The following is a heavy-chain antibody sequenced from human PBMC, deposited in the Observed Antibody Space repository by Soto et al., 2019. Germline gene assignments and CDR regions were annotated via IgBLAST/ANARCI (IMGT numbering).Heavy chain of an antibody. V-gene: IGHV4-30-4*01. J-gene: IGHJ5*02. D-gene: IGHD3-22*01. Sequence: QVQLQESGPGLVKPSQTLSLTCTVSSGSISSGDYDWSWIRQPPGKGLEWIGYIYYSGSTYYNPSLKSRVTISVDTSKNQFSLKLSSVTAADTAVYYCARGGSANSGYINWFDPWGQGTLVTVSS. CDR1: SGSISSGDYD. CDR3: ARGGSANSGYINWFDP. CDR2: IYYSGST.